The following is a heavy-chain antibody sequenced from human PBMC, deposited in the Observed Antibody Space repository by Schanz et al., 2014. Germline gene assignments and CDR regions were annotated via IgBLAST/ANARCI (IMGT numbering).Heavy chain of an antibody. V-gene: IGHV3-30*02. D-gene: IGHD3-16*01. CDR1: GFTFSSYG. CDR3: AKGGSSLDD. Sequence: QVQLVESGGGVVQPGGSLRLSCEASGFTFSSYGMHWGRQAPGKGLEWVTFIRNDGSKKYYVESVKGRFTISRDNSKNTLYLQMNSLRVEDTAVYYCAKGGSSLDDWGQGTLVTVSS. J-gene: IGHJ4*02. CDR2: IRNDGSKK.